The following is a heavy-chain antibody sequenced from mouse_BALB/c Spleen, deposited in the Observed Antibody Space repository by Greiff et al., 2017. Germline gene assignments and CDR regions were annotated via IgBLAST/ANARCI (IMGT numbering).Heavy chain of an antibody. V-gene: IGHV6-6*02. CDR2: IRLKSNNYAT. CDR3: TGSSYDAMDY. CDR1: GFTFSNYW. Sequence: EVKVEESGGGLVQPGGSMKLSCVASGFTFSNYWMNWVRQSPEKGLEWVAEIRLKSNNYATHYAESVKGRFTISRDDSKSSVYLQMNNLRAEDTGIYYCTGSSYDAMDYWGQGTSVTVSS. J-gene: IGHJ4*01. D-gene: IGHD1-1*01.